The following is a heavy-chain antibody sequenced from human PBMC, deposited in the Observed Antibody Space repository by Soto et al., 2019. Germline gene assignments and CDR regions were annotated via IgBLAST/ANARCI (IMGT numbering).Heavy chain of an antibody. CDR3: ARIRRPDQNSYYYGMDV. J-gene: IGHJ6*02. Sequence: SGPTLVNPTQTLTLTCTFSGFSLSTSGMCVSWIRQPPGKALEWLALIDWDDDKYYSTSLKTRLTISKDTSKNQVVLTMTNMEPVDTATYYCARIRRPDQNSYYYGMDVWGQGTTVTVSS. V-gene: IGHV2-70*01. CDR2: IDWDDDK. CDR1: GFSLSTSGMC.